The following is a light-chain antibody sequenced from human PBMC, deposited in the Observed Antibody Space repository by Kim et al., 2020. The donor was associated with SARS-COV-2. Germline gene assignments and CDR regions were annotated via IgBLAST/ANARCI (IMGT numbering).Light chain of an antibody. Sequence: YELTQPPSVSVSPGQTARITCSGDALPKQYAYWYQQKPGQAPVLVIYKDSERPSGIPERFSGSSSGTTVTLTISGVQAEDEADYYCQSADSSGTFPWVF. CDR3: QSADSSGTFPWV. J-gene: IGLJ3*02. CDR2: KDS. V-gene: IGLV3-25*03. CDR1: ALPKQY.